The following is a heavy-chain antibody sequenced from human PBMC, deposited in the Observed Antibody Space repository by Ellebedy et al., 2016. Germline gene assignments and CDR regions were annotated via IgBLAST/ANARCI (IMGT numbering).Heavy chain of an antibody. D-gene: IGHD4-17*01. CDR1: GFSLDTGAVV. Sequence: SGPTLVTPRQTLTLTCTFSGFSLDTGAVVVGWVRQPPGKALEWLSFIYGNGDERYRPSLRRRLSISKDTPKNQVVLTLTNMDPVDTATYYCVHRTTVTSVDYWGQGTLVTVSS. CDR2: IYGNGDE. V-gene: IGHV2-5*01. J-gene: IGHJ4*02. CDR3: VHRTTVTSVDY.